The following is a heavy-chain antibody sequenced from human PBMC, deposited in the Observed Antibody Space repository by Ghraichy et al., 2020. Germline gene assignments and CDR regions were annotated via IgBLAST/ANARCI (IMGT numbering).Heavy chain of an antibody. CDR3: ARDTAGAYCFDS. V-gene: IGHV3-53*01. J-gene: IGHJ4*02. CDR2: IYSGGST. Sequence: GGSLRLSCAASGFTVSSNYMSWVRQAPGKGLEWVSVIYSGGSTYYADSVKGRFTISRDNSKNTLYLQMNSLRAEDTAVYYCARDTAGAYCFDSWGQGTLVTVSS. CDR1: GFTVSSNY. D-gene: IGHD2-21*02.